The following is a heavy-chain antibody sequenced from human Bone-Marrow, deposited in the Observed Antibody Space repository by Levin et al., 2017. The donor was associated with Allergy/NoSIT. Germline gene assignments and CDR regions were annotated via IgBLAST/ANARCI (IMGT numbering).Heavy chain of an antibody. V-gene: IGHV3-33*01. D-gene: IGHD6-19*01. CDR1: GFTFSSYG. CDR3: ARDVAVAGIRFDY. J-gene: IGHJ4*02. CDR2: IWYDGSNK. Sequence: GGSLRLSCAASGFTFSSYGMHWVRQAPGKGLEWVAVIWYDGSNKYYADSVKGRFTISRDNSKNTLYLQMNSLRAEDTAVYYCARDVAVAGIRFDYWGQGTLVTVSS.